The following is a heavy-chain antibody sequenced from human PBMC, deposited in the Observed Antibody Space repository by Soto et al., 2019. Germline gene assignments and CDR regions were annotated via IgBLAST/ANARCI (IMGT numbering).Heavy chain of an antibody. CDR1: GFTFSNYA. Sequence: GGSLRLSCAASGFTFSNYAMSWVRQAPGKGLEWVSGLSGSGDITYYAASVKGRFTVSRDNSKNTLYLQMSSLRVEDTAVYYCAIRLGYCSGGACSNWGQGTLVTVSS. CDR3: AIRLGYCSGGACSN. V-gene: IGHV3-23*01. J-gene: IGHJ4*02. CDR2: LSGSGDIT. D-gene: IGHD2-15*01.